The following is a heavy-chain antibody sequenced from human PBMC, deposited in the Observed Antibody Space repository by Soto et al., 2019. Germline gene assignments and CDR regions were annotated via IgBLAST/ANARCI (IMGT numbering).Heavy chain of an antibody. CDR3: ARSGYCSGGSCYSPPRINGGFNWFDP. CDR2: ISYDGSNK. J-gene: IGHJ5*02. D-gene: IGHD2-15*01. CDR1: GFTFSSYA. Sequence: PGGSLRLSCAASGFTFSSYAMHWVRQAPGKGLEWVAVISYDGSNKYYADSVKGRFTISRDNSKNTLYLQMNSLRAEDTAVYYCARSGYCSGGSCYSPPRINGGFNWFDPWGQGTLVTVSS. V-gene: IGHV3-30-3*01.